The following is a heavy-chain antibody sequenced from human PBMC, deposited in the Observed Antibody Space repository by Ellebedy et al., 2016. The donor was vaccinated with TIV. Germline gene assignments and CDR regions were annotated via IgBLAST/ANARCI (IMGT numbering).Heavy chain of an antibody. V-gene: IGHV6-1*01. CDR2: TYYKSKWNN. CDR3: AGRGTAGTGFTY. D-gene: IGHD3/OR15-3a*01. CDR1: GDSVSSNSG. Sequence: SETLSLTCAISGDSVSSNSGWHWIRQSPSRGLEWLGRTYYKSKWNNDYAVSVKSRMTINADTSENQFSLQLNSVTPEDTAMYYCAGRGTAGTGFTYWGQGILVTVSS. J-gene: IGHJ4*02.